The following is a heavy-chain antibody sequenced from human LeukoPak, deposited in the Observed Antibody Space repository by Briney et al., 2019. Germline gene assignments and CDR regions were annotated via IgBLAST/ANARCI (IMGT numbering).Heavy chain of an antibody. CDR2: IYHSGST. CDR1: GGSFSGYY. J-gene: IGHJ5*02. D-gene: IGHD2-2*01. CDR3: ASSVHARWFDP. V-gene: IGHV4-34*01. Sequence: SETLSLTCAVYGGSFSGYYWSWIRQPPGKGLEWIVEIYHSGSTNQTLSLKRRVTISVDTSKNQFSLTLSSVTAADTAVYYCASSVHARWFDPWGQGTLVTVSS.